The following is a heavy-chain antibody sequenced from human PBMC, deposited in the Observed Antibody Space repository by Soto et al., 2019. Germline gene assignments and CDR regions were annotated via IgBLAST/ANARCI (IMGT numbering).Heavy chain of an antibody. Sequence: SETLSLTCTVSGGSITSYYWSWIRQPPGKGLEWIGYIYYSGITDYNPSLKSRVTISVDTSKSQFSLKLSSVTAADTAVYYCARGGGVYYFDYWGQGTLVTVSS. V-gene: IGHV4-59*01. CDR1: GGSITSYY. CDR2: IYYSGIT. J-gene: IGHJ4*02. D-gene: IGHD2-8*02. CDR3: ARGGGVYYFDY.